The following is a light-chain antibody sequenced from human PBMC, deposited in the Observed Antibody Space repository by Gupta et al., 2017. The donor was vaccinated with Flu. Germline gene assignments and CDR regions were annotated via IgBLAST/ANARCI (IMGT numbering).Light chain of an antibody. V-gene: IGLV3-21*02. Sequence: SYVLTQSPSVSVAPGQTAKITCGGGNIGTRSVHWYQQKSGQAPVLVLDYNSDRPSGIPGRFSCATSCNTATLKTSRGEAGDEADEHWHGWINSSDYCIVFGGGTKLTVL. CDR2: YNS. CDR3: HGWINSSDYCIV. J-gene: IGLJ3*02. CDR1: NIGTRS.